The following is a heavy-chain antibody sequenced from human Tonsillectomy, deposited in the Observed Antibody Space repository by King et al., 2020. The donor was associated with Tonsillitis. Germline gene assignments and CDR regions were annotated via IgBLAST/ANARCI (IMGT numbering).Heavy chain of an antibody. Sequence: VQLQQWGAGLLKPSETLSLTCAVYGGSFSGYYWSWIRQPPGKGLEWIGEINHSGSTNYNPSLKSRVPISVDTSKNQFSLKLSSVTAADTAVYYCARYFGSYELDPWGQGTLVTVSS. V-gene: IGHV4-34*01. J-gene: IGHJ5*02. D-gene: IGHD2-21*01. CDR1: GGSFSGYY. CDR3: ARYFGSYELDP. CDR2: INHSGST.